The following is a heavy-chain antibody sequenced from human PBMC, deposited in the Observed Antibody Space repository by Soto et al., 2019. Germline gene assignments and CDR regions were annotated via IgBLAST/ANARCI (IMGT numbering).Heavy chain of an antibody. CDR1: GFTFDDYA. Sequence: RGSLRLSCAASGFTFDDYAMHWVRQAPGKGLEWVSLISWDGGSTYYADSVKGRFTISRDNSKNSLYLQMNSLRAEDTALYYCAKDIVVVTANYYYYYGMDVWGQGTTVTVSS. V-gene: IGHV3-43D*03. CDR3: AKDIVVVTANYYYYYGMDV. J-gene: IGHJ6*02. CDR2: ISWDGGST. D-gene: IGHD2-21*02.